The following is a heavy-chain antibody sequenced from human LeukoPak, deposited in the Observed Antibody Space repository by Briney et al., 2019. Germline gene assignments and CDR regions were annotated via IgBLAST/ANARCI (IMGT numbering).Heavy chain of an antibody. CDR1: GGTFSSYA. V-gene: IGHV1-69*04. J-gene: IGHJ2*01. Sequence: VASVKVSCKASGGTFSSYAISWVRQAPGQGLEWMGRIIPILGIANYAQKFQGRVTITADKSTSTAYMELSSLRSEDTAVYYCAREGVNYGDRPHWYFDLWGRGTLVTVSS. CDR3: AREGVNYGDRPHWYFDL. D-gene: IGHD4-17*01. CDR2: IIPILGIA.